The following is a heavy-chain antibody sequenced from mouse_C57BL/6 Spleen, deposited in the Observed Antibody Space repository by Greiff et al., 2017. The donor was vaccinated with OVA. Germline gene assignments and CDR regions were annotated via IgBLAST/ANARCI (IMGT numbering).Heavy chain of an antibody. J-gene: IGHJ2*01. CDR2: IDPSDSYT. CDR1: GYTFTSYW. CDR3: ARVDSSFDY. V-gene: IGHV1-59*01. Sequence: VQLQQPGAELVRPGTSVKLSCKASGYTFTSYWMHWVKQRPGQGLEWIGVIDPSDSYTNYNQKFKGKATLTVDTSSSTAYMQLSSLTSEDSAVYYCARVDSSFDYWGQGTTLTVSS. D-gene: IGHD1-3*01.